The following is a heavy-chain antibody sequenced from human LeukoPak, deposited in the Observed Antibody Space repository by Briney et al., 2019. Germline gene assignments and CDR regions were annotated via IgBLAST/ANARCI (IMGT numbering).Heavy chain of an antibody. CDR1: GGSFSSYY. V-gene: IGHV4-34*01. J-gene: IGHJ1*01. CDR2: INHSGSN. CDR3: ANTLPIYCSSTSCYSGEYFQH. D-gene: IGHD2-2*02. Sequence: SETLSLTCAVYGGSFSSYYWSWIRQPPGKGLEWIGEINHSGSNNYNPYFKTRVTISVDTSKNQFSLKLSSVTAADALVYYCANTLPIYCSSTSCYSGEYFQHWGQGTLVTVSS.